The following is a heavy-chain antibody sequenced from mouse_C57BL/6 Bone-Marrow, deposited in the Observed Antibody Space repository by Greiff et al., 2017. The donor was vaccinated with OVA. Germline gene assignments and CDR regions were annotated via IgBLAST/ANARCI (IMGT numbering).Heavy chain of an antibody. CDR3: ARQPLLRSFAY. Sequence: EVKLMESGGGLVQPGGSLKLSCAASGFTFSDYYMYWVRQTPEKRLEWVAYISNGGGSTYYPDTVKGRFTISRDNAKNTLYLQMSRLKSEDTAMYYCARQPLLRSFAYWGQGTLVTVSA. D-gene: IGHD1-1*01. J-gene: IGHJ3*01. CDR1: GFTFSDYY. CDR2: ISNGGGST. V-gene: IGHV5-12*01.